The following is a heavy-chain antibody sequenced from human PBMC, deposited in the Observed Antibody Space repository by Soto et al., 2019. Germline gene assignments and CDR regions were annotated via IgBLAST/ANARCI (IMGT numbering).Heavy chain of an antibody. Sequence: QVQLVQSGAEVKKPGSSVKVSCKASGGTFSTYAISWVRQAPGQGLEWMGGVIPIFDTVNYAQRFQGRVTITADESTTTAYMELSSLGSEDTAVYYCAADVGATARAFDYWGQGTLVTVS. CDR3: AADVGATARAFDY. J-gene: IGHJ4*02. CDR1: GGTFSTYA. D-gene: IGHD1-26*01. V-gene: IGHV1-69*01. CDR2: VIPIFDTV.